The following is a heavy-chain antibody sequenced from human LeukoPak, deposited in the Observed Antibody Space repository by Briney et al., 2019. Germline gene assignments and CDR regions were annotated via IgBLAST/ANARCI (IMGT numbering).Heavy chain of an antibody. CDR3: ARDSTVTADY. CDR1: GFTFSSYA. J-gene: IGHJ4*02. CDR2: ISYDENNK. V-gene: IGHV3-30*03. D-gene: IGHD4-11*01. Sequence: GGSLRLSCAASGFTFSSYAMSWVRQAPGKGLEWVAVISYDENNKYYADSVKGRFTISRDTSKNTLYLQMNSLRAEDTAVYYCARDSTVTADYWGQGTLVTVSS.